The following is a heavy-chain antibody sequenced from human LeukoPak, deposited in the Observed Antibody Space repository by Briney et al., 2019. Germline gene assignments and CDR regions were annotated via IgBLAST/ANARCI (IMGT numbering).Heavy chain of an antibody. CDR3: ARDRYGSYSH. V-gene: IGHV1-2*02. CDR1: GYTLTDYY. J-gene: IGHJ4*02. CDR2: INPNSGVT. D-gene: IGHD1-26*01. Sequence: ASVKVSCKASGYTLTDYYLHWVRQAPGQGLEWMGWINPNSGVTKYAQKFQGRVTMTRDTSINSAHMELSRLRSDDTAVYYCARDRYGSYSHWGQGTLVTVSS.